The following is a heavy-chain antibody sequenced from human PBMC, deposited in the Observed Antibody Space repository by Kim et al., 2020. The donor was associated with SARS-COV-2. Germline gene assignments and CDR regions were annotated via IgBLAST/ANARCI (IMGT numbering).Heavy chain of an antibody. D-gene: IGHD6-19*01. CDR1: GFTFSSYE. CDR3: AREDSSGWSRVDY. Sequence: GGSLRLSCAASGFTFSSYEMNWVRQAPGKGLEWVSYISSSGSTIYYADSVKGLFTISRDNAKNSLYLQMNSLRAEDTAVYYCAREDSSGWSRVDYWGQGPLVTVSS. V-gene: IGHV3-48*03. CDR2: ISSSGSTI. J-gene: IGHJ4*02.